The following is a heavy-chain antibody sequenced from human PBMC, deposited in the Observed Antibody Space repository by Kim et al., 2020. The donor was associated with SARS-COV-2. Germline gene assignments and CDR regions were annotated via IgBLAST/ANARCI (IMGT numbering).Heavy chain of an antibody. CDR1: GFTFSSYG. D-gene: IGHD5-12*01. V-gene: IGHV3-33*01. CDR2: IWYDGSNK. CDR3: ARGADSGYGGGFDY. J-gene: IGHJ4*02. Sequence: GGSLRLSCAASGFTFSSYGMHWVRQAPGKGLEWVAVIWYDGSNKYYADSVKGRFTISRDNSKNTLYLQMNSLRAEDTAVYYCARGADSGYGGGFDYWGQGTLVTVSS.